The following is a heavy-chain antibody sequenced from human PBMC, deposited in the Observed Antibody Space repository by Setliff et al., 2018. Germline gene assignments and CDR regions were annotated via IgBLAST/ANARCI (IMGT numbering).Heavy chain of an antibody. J-gene: IGHJ4*02. CDR3: GRVYNPKRDHGDYLGENFDY. CDR2: ISTSGTNV. D-gene: IGHD4-17*01. CDR1: GFTFSDYY. V-gene: IGHV3-11*04. Sequence: GGSLRLSCAASGFTFSDYYMSWFRQAPGKGLVWFSYISTSGTNVYYADSLKGRFTISRDNAKNSLYLQMNSLRAEDTALYYCGRVYNPKRDHGDYLGENFDYWGQGTLVTVSS.